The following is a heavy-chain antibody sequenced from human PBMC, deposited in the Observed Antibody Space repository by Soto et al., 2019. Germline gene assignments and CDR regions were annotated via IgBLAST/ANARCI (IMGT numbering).Heavy chain of an antibody. CDR3: AKDPLNWNYNFSDF. CDR1: GFTVSSNY. J-gene: IGHJ4*02. CDR2: IYSGGST. V-gene: IGHV3-66*01. Sequence: GGSLRLSCAASGFTVSSNYMSWVRQAPGKGLEWVSVIYSGGSTYYADSVKGRFTISRDNSKNTLYLQMNSLRAEDTAVYYCAKDPLNWNYNFSDFSGQGTLVTVSS. D-gene: IGHD1-7*01.